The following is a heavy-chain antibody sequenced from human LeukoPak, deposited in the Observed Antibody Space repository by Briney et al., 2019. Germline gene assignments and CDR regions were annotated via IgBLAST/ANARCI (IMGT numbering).Heavy chain of an antibody. Sequence: GGSLRLSCAASGFTFSSYSMNWVRQAPGKGLEWVSSISSSSSYIYYADSVKGRFTISRDNAKNSLYLQMNSLRAEDTAVYYCARVYGDYYEGYFDYWGQGTLVTVSS. CDR1: GFTFSSYS. J-gene: IGHJ4*02. CDR2: ISSSSSYI. D-gene: IGHD4-17*01. CDR3: ARVYGDYYEGYFDY. V-gene: IGHV3-21*01.